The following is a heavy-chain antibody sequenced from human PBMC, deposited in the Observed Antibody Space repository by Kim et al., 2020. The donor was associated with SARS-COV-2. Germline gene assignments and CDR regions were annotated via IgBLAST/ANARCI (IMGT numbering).Heavy chain of an antibody. V-gene: IGHV1-69*13. J-gene: IGHJ6*02. D-gene: IGHD5-12*01. Sequence: SVKVSCKASGGTFSSYAISWVRQAPGQGLEWMGGIIPIFGTANYAQKFQGRVTITADESTSTAYMELSSLRSEDTAVYYCARCSLNYGYNWDGMDVWGQGTTVTVSS. CDR3: ARCSLNYGYNWDGMDV. CDR1: GGTFSSYA. CDR2: IIPIFGTA.